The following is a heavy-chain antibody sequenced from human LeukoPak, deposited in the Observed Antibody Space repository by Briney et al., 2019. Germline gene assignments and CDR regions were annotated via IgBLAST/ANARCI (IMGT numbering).Heavy chain of an antibody. D-gene: IGHD3-10*01. CDR3: AKDERGSGSLAY. V-gene: IGHV3-43*01. CDR2: ISWDGGST. J-gene: IGHJ4*02. Sequence: GGSLRLSCAASGFTFDDYTLHWVRQAPGKGLEWVSLISWDGGSTYYADSVKGRFTISRDNSKNSLYLQMNSLRTEDTALYYCAKDERGSGSLAYWGQGTLVTVSS. CDR1: GFTFDDYT.